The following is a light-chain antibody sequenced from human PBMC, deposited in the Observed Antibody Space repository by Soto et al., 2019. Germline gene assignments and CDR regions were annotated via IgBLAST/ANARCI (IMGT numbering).Light chain of an antibody. Sequence: DLQMTQSPSSLSASVGDRVTITCRASQSISSYLNWYQQKPGKAPKLLIYAASSLQSGVLSMFSGSGSGTDLPLSISSLYPEDFATYYCQQTYCTSPYPFGPGTKVDI. V-gene: IGKV1-39*01. CDR1: QSISSY. CDR3: QQTYCTSPYP. CDR2: AAS. J-gene: IGKJ3*01.